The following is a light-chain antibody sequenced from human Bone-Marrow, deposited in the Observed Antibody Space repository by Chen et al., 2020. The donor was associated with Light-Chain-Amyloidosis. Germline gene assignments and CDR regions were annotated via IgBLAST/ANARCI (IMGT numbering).Light chain of an antibody. CDR1: NIGSKS. CDR2: DDR. Sequence: SSVLNQQTSVSVAPGQTARITCGGNNIGSKSVHWYQQKPGQAPILVVYDDRDRPSGIPGRFAGSNFGNTATLTVNRVEAGDEADYYCQVWDSSSDHVVFGGGTKLTVL. CDR3: QVWDSSSDHVV. V-gene: IGLV3-21*02. J-gene: IGLJ2*01.